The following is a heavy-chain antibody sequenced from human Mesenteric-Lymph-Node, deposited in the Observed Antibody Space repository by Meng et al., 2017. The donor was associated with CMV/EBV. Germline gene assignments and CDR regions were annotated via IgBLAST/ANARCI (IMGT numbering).Heavy chain of an antibody. Sequence: SETLSLTCTVSGGSISSYYWSWIRQPPGKGLEWIGSIYHSGSTYYNPSLKSRVTISVDTSKNQFSLKLSSVTAADTAVYYCARHEMTTVTTNWFDPWGQGTLVTVSS. V-gene: IGHV4-59*04. CDR1: GGSISSYY. D-gene: IGHD4-17*01. J-gene: IGHJ5*02. CDR2: IYHSGST. CDR3: ARHEMTTVTTNWFDP.